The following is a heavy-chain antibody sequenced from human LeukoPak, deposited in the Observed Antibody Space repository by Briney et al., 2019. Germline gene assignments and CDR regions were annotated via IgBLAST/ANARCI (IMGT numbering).Heavy chain of an antibody. Sequence: GASVKVSCKVSGYTVTELSMYWVRQAPGKGLERMGGFDLEDGETIYAQKFQGRVTMTEDTSTDTAYMELSSLRSEDTAVYYCATALSSSSWLRGYWGQGTLVTVSS. CDR2: FDLEDGET. CDR3: ATALSSSSWLRGY. CDR1: GYTVTELS. D-gene: IGHD6-13*01. V-gene: IGHV1-24*01. J-gene: IGHJ4*02.